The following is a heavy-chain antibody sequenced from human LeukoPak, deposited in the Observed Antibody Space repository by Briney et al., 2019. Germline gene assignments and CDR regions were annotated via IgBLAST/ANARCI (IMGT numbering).Heavy chain of an antibody. CDR3: AKDLPNTAMVLVDP. CDR2: IRYDASNK. V-gene: IGHV3-30*02. D-gene: IGHD5-18*01. CDR1: GFTLSSYG. Sequence: GGSLRLSCAASGFTLSSYGMHWVRLAPGKGLEWVAFIRYDASNKYYADSVKGRFTISRDNSKNTLYLQMNSLRAEDTAVYYCAKDLPNTAMVLVDPWGQGTLVTVSS. J-gene: IGHJ5*02.